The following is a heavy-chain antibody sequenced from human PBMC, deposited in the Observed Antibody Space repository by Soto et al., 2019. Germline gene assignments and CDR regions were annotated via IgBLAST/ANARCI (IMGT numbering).Heavy chain of an antibody. CDR1: GGSISSGDYY. J-gene: IGHJ5*02. D-gene: IGHD3-22*01. Sequence: PSETLSLTCTVSGGSISSGDYYWSWIRQPPGKGLEWIGYIYYSGSTYYNPSLKSRVTISVDTSKNQFSLKLSSVTAADTAVYYCARYDSSGYWGLFDPWGQGTLVTVSS. CDR2: IYYSGST. CDR3: ARYDSSGYWGLFDP. V-gene: IGHV4-30-4*01.